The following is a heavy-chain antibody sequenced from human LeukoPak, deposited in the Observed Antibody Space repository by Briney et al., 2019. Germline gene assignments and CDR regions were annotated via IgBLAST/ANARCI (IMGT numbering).Heavy chain of an antibody. CDR1: GFTFSSYA. J-gene: IGHJ6*02. CDR2: ISGSGGST. V-gene: IGHV3-23*01. Sequence: GGSLRLSCAASGFTFSSYAMSWVRQAPGKGLEWVSAISGSGGSTHYADSVKGRFTISRDNSKNTLYLQMNSLRAEDTAVYYCAKSAVTAIPSYYRIDVWRQRTTVTVSS. D-gene: IGHD2-21*02. CDR3: AKSAVTAIPSYYRIDV.